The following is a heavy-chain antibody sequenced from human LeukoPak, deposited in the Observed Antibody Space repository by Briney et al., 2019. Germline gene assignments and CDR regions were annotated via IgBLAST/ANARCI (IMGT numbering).Heavy chain of an antibody. D-gene: IGHD3-22*01. CDR2: ISSNGGST. CDR1: GFTFSSYA. V-gene: IGHV3-64*01. J-gene: IGHJ4*02. CDR3: ARDRYYYDSSGYSLFDY. Sequence: GGSLRLSCAASGFTFSSYAMHCVRQAPGKGLEYVSAISSNGGSTYYANSVKGRFTISRDNSKNTLYLQMGSLRAEDMAVYYCARDRYYYDSSGYSLFDYWGQGTLVTVSS.